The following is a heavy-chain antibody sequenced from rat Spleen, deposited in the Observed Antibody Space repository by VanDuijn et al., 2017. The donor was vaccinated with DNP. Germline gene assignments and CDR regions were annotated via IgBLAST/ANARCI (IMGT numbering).Heavy chain of an antibody. CDR1: GFTFSDYY. D-gene: IGHD4-3*01. J-gene: IGHJ2*01. V-gene: IGHV5-22*01. CDR3: ATHYGVRGYFDY. Sequence: EVQLVESGGGLVQPGRSLKLSCAASGFTFSDYYMAWVRQAPTKGLELVASISYEGSSTYYGDSVKGRFTISRDNAKSTLYLQMDSLRSEDTATSYCATHYGVRGYFDYWGQGVMVTVSS. CDR2: ISYEGSST.